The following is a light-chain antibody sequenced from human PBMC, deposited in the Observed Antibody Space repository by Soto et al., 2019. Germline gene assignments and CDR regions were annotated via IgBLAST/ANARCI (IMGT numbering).Light chain of an antibody. CDR1: SSDVGAYNY. J-gene: IGLJ1*01. V-gene: IGLV2-14*03. CDR3: RSYTRSDTNV. Sequence: QSALTQPASVSGSPGQSITISCTGTSSDVGAYNYVSWYQQEPGKAPKLMIHDVSNRPSGVSNRFSGSKSGNTASLTISGLQAEDEADYYCRSYTRSDTNVFGTGTKVTVL. CDR2: DVS.